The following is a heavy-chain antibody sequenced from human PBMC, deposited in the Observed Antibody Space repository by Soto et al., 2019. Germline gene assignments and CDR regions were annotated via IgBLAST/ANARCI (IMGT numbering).Heavy chain of an antibody. D-gene: IGHD6-13*01. V-gene: IGHV1-2*02. J-gene: IGHJ3*02. Sequence: ASVKVSCKASGYTFTGYYMHWVRQAPGQGLEWMGWINPNSGGTNYAQKFQGRVTMTRDTSISTAYMELSRLRSDDTAVYCCARVRSYSNPDAFDIWGQGTMVTVSS. CDR2: INPNSGGT. CDR3: ARVRSYSNPDAFDI. CDR1: GYTFTGYY.